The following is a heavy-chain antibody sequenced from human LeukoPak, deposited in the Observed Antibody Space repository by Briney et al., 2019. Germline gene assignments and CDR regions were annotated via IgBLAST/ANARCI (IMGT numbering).Heavy chain of an antibody. D-gene: IGHD3-9*01. CDR2: VRPEGTTT. J-gene: IGHJ4*02. CDR3: ARDLDWILFDY. CDR1: GFTFSTYW. Sequence: PGGSLRLSCAASGFTFSTYWMHWVRQAPGEGLVWVSRVRPEGTTTAYADSVKGRFTISRDNAKNTLFLQMNSLSAEDTAVYYCARDLDWILFDYWGQGTLVTVSS. V-gene: IGHV3-74*03.